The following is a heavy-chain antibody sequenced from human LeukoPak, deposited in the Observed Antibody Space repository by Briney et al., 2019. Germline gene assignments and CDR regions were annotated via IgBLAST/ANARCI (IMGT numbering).Heavy chain of an antibody. J-gene: IGHJ5*02. CDR2: IYHGGST. CDR1: GGSISSGGYS. Sequence: SETLSLTCAVSGGSISSGGYSWSWIRQPPGKGLEWIGYIYHGGSTNYNPSLKSRVTISVDTSKNQSSLKLSSVTAADTAVYYCAREGIAAAGTRRGWFDPWGQGTLVTVSS. D-gene: IGHD6-13*01. CDR3: AREGIAAAGTRRGWFDP. V-gene: IGHV4-30-2*01.